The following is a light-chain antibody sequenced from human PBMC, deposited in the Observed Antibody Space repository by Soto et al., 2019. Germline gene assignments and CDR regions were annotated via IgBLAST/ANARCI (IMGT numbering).Light chain of an antibody. J-gene: IGKJ4*01. CDR1: QSISSY. CDR3: QKYNSAPLT. Sequence: DIQMTQSPSSLSASVGDRVTITCRASQSISSYLNWYQQKPGKVPKLLIYAASTLQSGVPSRFSGSESGTDFTLTISSLQPEDVATYYCQKYNSAPLTFGGGTKVDIK. V-gene: IGKV1-27*01. CDR2: AAS.